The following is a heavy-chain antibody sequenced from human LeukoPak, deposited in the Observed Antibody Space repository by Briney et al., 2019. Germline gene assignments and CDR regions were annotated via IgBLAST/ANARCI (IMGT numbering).Heavy chain of an antibody. CDR3: AKSPRGYSYGSAGY. Sequence: PGGSLRLSCAAAGLTFSSYGMHWVRQAPGKGLEWVAVISYDGSNKYYADSVKGRFTISRDNSKNTLYLQMNSLRAEDTAVYYCAKSPRGYSYGSAGYWGQGTLVTVSS. J-gene: IGHJ4*02. CDR2: ISYDGSNK. CDR1: GLTFSSYG. V-gene: IGHV3-30*18. D-gene: IGHD5-18*01.